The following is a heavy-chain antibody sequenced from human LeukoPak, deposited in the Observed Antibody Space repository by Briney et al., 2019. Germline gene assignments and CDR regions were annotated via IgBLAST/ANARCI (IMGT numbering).Heavy chain of an antibody. V-gene: IGHV3-23*01. J-gene: IGHJ4*02. D-gene: IGHD3-10*01. CDR2: ISGDGAST. Sequence: GGSLRLSCAASGFTFSSYAMNWVRQAPGKGLEWVSAISGDGASTYYANSVKGRFTISRDNSKNTLYLQLTSLRAEDTAVYYRAKIESGSNSGNWGQGTLVTVSS. CDR3: AKIESGSNSGN. CDR1: GFTFSSYA.